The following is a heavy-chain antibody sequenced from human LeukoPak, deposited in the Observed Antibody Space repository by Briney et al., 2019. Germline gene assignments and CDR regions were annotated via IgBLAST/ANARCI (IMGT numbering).Heavy chain of an antibody. CDR1: GFTFSSSA. CDR2: ISGSGGST. J-gene: IGHJ4*02. V-gene: IGHV3-23*01. CDR3: AKQRVYDSFDY. D-gene: IGHD3-22*01. Sequence: GGSLRLSCAASGFTFSSSAMSWVRQVPGKGLEWVSAISGSGGSTYYADSVKGRFTISRDNSKNTLYLQMNSLRAEDTAVYCCAKQRVYDSFDYWGQGTLVTVSS.